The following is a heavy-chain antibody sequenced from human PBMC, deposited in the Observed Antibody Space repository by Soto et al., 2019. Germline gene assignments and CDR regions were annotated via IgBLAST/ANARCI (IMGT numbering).Heavy chain of an antibody. CDR2: IYYTGSA. CDR3: AREIMPLTNDWYFDL. Sequence: PSETLSLTCTVSGDSVNSGGYYWSWIRQHPGKGLEWIGYIYYTGSAYYNPSLKSRLTISVDTSKNQFSLRLSSVTAADTAVYYCAREIMPLTNDWYFDLWGRGTLVTVSS. J-gene: IGHJ2*01. D-gene: IGHD2-8*01. CDR1: GDSVNSGGYY. V-gene: IGHV4-30-4*08.